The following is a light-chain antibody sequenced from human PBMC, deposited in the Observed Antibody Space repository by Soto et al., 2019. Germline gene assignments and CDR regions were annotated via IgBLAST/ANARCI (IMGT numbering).Light chain of an antibody. CDR1: QSLRHHNGYYY. J-gene: IGKJ2*01. CDR3: IPTLQAPYS. CDR2: LGS. V-gene: IGKV2-28*01. Sequence: DIVMTQSPLSLPVTPGEPASISCRSSQSLRHHNGYYYLDWYLQKPGQSPQVLIYLGSNRASGVPDRVSGRGSGTVFTLKIGIVEAEDVGVYYCIPTLQAPYSFGQGTKLEIK.